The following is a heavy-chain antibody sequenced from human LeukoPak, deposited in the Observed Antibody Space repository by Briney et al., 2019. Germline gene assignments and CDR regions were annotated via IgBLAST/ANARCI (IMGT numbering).Heavy chain of an antibody. D-gene: IGHD1-7*01. CDR3: ARVNAVTGTTLPFDY. J-gene: IGHJ4*02. Sequence: ASVKVSCKASGYTFTSYGISWVRQAPGQGLEWMGWISAYNGNTNYAQKLQGRVTMTTDTSTGTAYMELSSLRSEDTAVYYCARVNAVTGTTLPFDYWGQGTLVTVSS. V-gene: IGHV1-18*01. CDR2: ISAYNGNT. CDR1: GYTFTSYG.